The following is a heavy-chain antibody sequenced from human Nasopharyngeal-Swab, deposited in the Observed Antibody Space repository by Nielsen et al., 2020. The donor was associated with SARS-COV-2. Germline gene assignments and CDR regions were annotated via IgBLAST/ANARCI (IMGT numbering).Heavy chain of an antibody. V-gene: IGHV4-39*01. Sequence: SETLSLTCTVSGDSISSSNYYWGWIRQPPGKGLEWIGIIYYTGSTYYSPSLKSRVTISVDTSKNQFSLKLSSVTAADTAVYYCARRAFSSTSLWFDPWGQGTLVTVSS. J-gene: IGHJ5*02. CDR1: GDSISSSNYY. CDR2: IYYTGST. D-gene: IGHD6-19*01. CDR3: ARRAFSSTSLWFDP.